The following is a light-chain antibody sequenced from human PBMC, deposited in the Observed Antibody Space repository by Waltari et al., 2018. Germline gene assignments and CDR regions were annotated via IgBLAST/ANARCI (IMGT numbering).Light chain of an antibody. Sequence: QSVLTQPPSASGTPGQRVTISCSGSSSNIERNYVYWYQHLPGTAPKLLIYKNNQRPRGLPAGLAGSTSGTSASRAIGGLRSEDEADYYCAAWDASLGVLFGGGTKLTVL. V-gene: IGLV1-47*01. J-gene: IGLJ2*01. CDR3: AAWDASLGVL. CDR1: SSNIERNY. CDR2: KNN.